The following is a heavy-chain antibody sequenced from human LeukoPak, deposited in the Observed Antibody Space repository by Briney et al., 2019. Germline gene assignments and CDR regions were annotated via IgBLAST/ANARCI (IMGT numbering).Heavy chain of an antibody. J-gene: IGHJ4*02. D-gene: IGHD3-22*01. CDR1: GYTFTGYY. CDR3: ARGDDSSGYYGTDY. CDR2: IIPILGIA. Sequence: ASVKVSCKASGYTFTGYYMHWVRQAPGQGLEWMGRIIPILGIANYAQKFQGRVTITADKSTGTAYMELSSLRSEDTAVYYCARGDDSSGYYGTDYWGQGTLVTVSS. V-gene: IGHV1-69*04.